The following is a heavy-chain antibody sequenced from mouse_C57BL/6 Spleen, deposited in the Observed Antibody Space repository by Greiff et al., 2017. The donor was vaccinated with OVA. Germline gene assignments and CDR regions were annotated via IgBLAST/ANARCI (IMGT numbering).Heavy chain of an antibody. D-gene: IGHD1-1*01. Sequence: EVKVEESGPGLVKPSQSLSLTCSVTGYSITSGYYWNWIRQFPGNKLEWMGYISYDGSNNYNPSLKNRISITRDTSKNQFFLKLNSVTTEDTATYYCAREGVLRYDYWGQGTTLTVSS. CDR1: GYSITSGYY. J-gene: IGHJ2*01. CDR2: ISYDGSN. V-gene: IGHV3-6*01. CDR3: AREGVLRYDY.